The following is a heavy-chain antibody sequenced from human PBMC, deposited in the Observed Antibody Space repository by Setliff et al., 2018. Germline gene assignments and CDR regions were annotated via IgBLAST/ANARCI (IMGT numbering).Heavy chain of an antibody. D-gene: IGHD3-22*01. Sequence: ASVKVSCKASGYTFTDYYIHWVRQAPGQGLEWMGRINPNSGGTNYAQKFQGRVTMTRDTSISTAYMELSRLRSDDTAVYYCARSYYYDSSAANWFDPWGQGTLVTVSS. V-gene: IGHV1-2*06. CDR3: ARSYYYDSSAANWFDP. CDR2: INPNSGGT. J-gene: IGHJ5*02. CDR1: GYTFTDYY.